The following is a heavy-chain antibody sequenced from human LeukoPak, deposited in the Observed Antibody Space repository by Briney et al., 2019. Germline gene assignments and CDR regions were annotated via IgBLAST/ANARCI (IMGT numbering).Heavy chain of an antibody. J-gene: IGHJ5*02. CDR2: INNDGSGT. CDR3: VRETDCTGGSCYLSRWLDP. Sequence: GGSLRLSCVASEFTFSKYWMHWVRQARGKGLVSVSRINNDGSGTTYADSVKGRFTISRDNAKNTVYLQMNNLSDEDTAVYYCVRETDCTGGSCYLSRWLDPWGQGTLVTVSS. CDR1: EFTFSKYW. V-gene: IGHV3-74*01. D-gene: IGHD2-15*01.